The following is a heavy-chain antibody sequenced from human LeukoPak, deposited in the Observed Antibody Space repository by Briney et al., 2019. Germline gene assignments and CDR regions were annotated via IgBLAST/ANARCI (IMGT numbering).Heavy chain of an antibody. D-gene: IGHD3-22*01. CDR1: GGSISSGGYY. CDR2: IYYSGST. CDR3: ARSRSYYYASSGYWTYYFDY. Sequence: SETLSLTCTVSGGSISSGGYYWSWIRQHPGKGLEWIGYIYYSGSTYYNPSLKSRVTISVDTSKNQFSLKLSSVTAADTAVYYCARSRSYYYASSGYWTYYFDYWGQGTLVTVSS. J-gene: IGHJ4*02. V-gene: IGHV4-31*03.